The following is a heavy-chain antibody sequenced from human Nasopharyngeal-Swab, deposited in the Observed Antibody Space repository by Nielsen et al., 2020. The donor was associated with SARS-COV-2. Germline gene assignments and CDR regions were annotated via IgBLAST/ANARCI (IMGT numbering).Heavy chain of an antibody. Sequence: SGPTLVKPTETLTLTCTVSGFSLTNRRMGASWIRQPPGKALEWLAHIFSNDERSYSTSLKSRLTISKDTSKSQVFLTMTNMDPVDTATYYCARIDFDLLLWNFYYYMDVWGKGTTVTVSS. CDR1: GFSLTNRRMG. CDR2: IFSNDER. V-gene: IGHV2-26*01. D-gene: IGHD2-2*01. CDR3: ARIDFDLLLWNFYYYMDV. J-gene: IGHJ6*03.